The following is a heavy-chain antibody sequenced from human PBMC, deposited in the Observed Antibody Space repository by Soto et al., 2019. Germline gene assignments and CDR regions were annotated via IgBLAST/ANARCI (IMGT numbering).Heavy chain of an antibody. Sequence: SETLSLTCTVSGGSISSYYWSWIRQAPGKGLEWIGYIYYSGSTNYNPSLKSRVTISVDTSKNQFSLKLSSVTAADTAVYYCARDRGRGYSYGLRVYYYYGMDVWGQGTTVTVSS. CDR2: IYYSGST. CDR1: GGSISSYY. V-gene: IGHV4-59*01. CDR3: ARDRGRGYSYGLRVYYYYGMDV. J-gene: IGHJ6*02. D-gene: IGHD5-18*01.